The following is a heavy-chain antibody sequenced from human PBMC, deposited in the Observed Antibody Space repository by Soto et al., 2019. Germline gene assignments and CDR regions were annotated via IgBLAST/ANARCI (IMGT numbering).Heavy chain of an antibody. CDR1: GYSFTSYW. V-gene: IGHV5-51*01. CDR3: ARLTPVEAPVFSYYYYGMDV. D-gene: IGHD2-2*01. CDR2: IYPGDSDT. Sequence: HGESLKISCKGSGYSFTSYWIGWVRQMPGKGLEWMGIIYPGDSDTRYSPSFQGQVTISADKSISTAYLQWSSLKASDTAMYYCARLTPVEAPVFSYYYYGMDVWGQGTTVTVSS. J-gene: IGHJ6*02.